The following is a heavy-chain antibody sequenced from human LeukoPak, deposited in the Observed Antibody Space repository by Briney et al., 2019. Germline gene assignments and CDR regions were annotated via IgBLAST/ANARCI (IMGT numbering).Heavy chain of an antibody. CDR1: GGSISIYY. Sequence: WECLSLTCTVSGGSISIYYWGSIRQPPGKGLGWIGYIYERGNINSNPSRKSRVTMSAHPSKNPFCLKLSSLTAADTAVYYCAGTRHNDILPGYYNWGQGTLVTVSS. V-gene: IGHV4-59*12. J-gene: IGHJ4*02. CDR2: IYERGNI. CDR3: AGTRHNDILPGYYN. D-gene: IGHD3-9*01.